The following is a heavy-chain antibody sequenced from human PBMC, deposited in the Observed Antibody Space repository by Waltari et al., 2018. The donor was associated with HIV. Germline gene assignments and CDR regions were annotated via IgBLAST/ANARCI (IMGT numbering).Heavy chain of an antibody. V-gene: IGHV3-73*02. CDR1: GFTFSASA. J-gene: IGHJ4*02. CDR3: TRALAY. D-gene: IGHD3-16*01. CDR2: IRSRGNRYAT. Sequence: EVQLVESWGGLVQPGGSLRVYCAASGFTFSASAIHWVRQAAGKGLEWVDRIRSRGNRYATAYGASVKGRFTVSRDDSKNTAYLQMNNLKTEDTAVYYCTRALAYWGQGTLVTVSP.